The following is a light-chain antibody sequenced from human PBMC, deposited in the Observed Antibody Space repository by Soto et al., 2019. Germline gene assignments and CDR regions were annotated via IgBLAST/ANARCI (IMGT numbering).Light chain of an antibody. Sequence: SYELRQSPSVSVAPGQTVSITCGGSSIGSKSVHWYQQKPGQAPVLVVYDDSDRRSGIPERFSGSNSGNTATLTITRVEAGDEADYHCQVWDTRSEHYVFGAGTKVTVL. CDR2: DDS. CDR1: SIGSKS. J-gene: IGLJ1*01. CDR3: QVWDTRSEHYV. V-gene: IGLV3-21*02.